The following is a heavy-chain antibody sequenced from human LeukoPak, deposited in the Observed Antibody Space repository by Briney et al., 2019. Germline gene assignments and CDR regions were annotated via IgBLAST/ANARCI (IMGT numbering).Heavy chain of an antibody. J-gene: IGHJ5*02. CDR1: GHTFTGYY. CDR2: INPNSGGT. D-gene: IGHD3-22*01. V-gene: IGHV1-2*02. Sequence: ASVKVSCKASGHTFTGYYMHWVRQAPGQGLEWMGWINPNSGGTDYAQKFQGRVTMTRDTSISTAYMEVSRLRSDDTAVYYCARDYYDSSGYSRFDPWGQGTLVTVSS. CDR3: ARDYYDSSGYSRFDP.